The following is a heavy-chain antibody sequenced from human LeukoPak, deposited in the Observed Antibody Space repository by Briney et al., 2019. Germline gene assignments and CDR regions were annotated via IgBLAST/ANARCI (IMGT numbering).Heavy chain of an antibody. CDR2: INPNSGGT. CDR1: GYTFTDYY. V-gene: IGHV1-2*02. CDR3: ARDRVVPAASGFDP. Sequence: EASVKVSCKASGYTFTDYYIHWVRQAPGQGLEWMGWINPNSGGTNYAQKFQGRVTMTRDTSISTAYMELSRLRSDDTAVYYCARDRVVPAASGFDPWGQGTLVTVSS. D-gene: IGHD2-2*01. J-gene: IGHJ5*02.